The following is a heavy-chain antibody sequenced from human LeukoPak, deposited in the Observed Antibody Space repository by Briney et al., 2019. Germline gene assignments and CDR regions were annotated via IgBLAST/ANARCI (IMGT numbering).Heavy chain of an antibody. CDR1: GYTFTGYY. V-gene: IGHV1-2*06. Sequence: ASVKVSCKASGYTFTGYYMHWVRQAPGQGLEWMGRINPNSGGTNYAQKFQGRVTMTRDTSISTAYMELSRLRSDDTAVYYCARVSDDILTGYLFDYWGQGTLVTVSS. CDR3: ARVSDDILTGYLFDY. CDR2: INPNSGGT. J-gene: IGHJ4*02. D-gene: IGHD3-9*01.